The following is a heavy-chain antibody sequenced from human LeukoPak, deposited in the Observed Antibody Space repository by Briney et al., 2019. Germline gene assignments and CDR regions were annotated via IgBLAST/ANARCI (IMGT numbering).Heavy chain of an antibody. CDR2: IYYSGST. D-gene: IGHD4-17*01. CDR1: GGSLSSGDYY. CDR3: ARDRGDLVTTGYFDL. J-gene: IGHJ2*01. Sequence: SETLSLTCTVSGGSLSSGDYYWSWIRQHPGKGLEWIGYIYYSGSTYYNPSLKSRVTISVDTSKNQFSLKLSSVTAADTAVYYCARDRGDLVTTGYFDLWGRGTLVTVSS. V-gene: IGHV4-31*03.